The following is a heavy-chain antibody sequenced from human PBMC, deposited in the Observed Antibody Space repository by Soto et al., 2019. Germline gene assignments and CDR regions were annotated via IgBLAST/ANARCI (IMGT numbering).Heavy chain of an antibody. CDR3: ARVPEYYYDSSGAHDY. Sequence: ASVKVSCKASGYTFTSYGISCVRQAPGQGLEWMGWIGAYNGNTNYAQKLQGRVTMTTDTSTSTAYMELRSLRSDDTAVYYCARVPEYYYDSSGAHDYWGQGTLVTVSS. D-gene: IGHD3-22*01. V-gene: IGHV1-18*01. J-gene: IGHJ4*02. CDR1: GYTFTSYG. CDR2: IGAYNGNT.